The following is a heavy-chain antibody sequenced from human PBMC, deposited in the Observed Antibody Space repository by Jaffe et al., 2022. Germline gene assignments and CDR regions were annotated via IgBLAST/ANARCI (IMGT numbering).Heavy chain of an antibody. CDR3: TTEKSGSSWYENWFDP. CDR1: GFTFSNAW. J-gene: IGHJ5*02. D-gene: IGHD6-13*01. CDR2: IKSKTDGGTT. Sequence: EVQLVESGGGLVKPGGSLRLSCAASGFTFSNAWMSWVRQAPGKGLEWVGRIKSKTDGGTTDYAAPVKGRFTISRDDSKNTLYLQMNSLKTEDTAVYYCTTEKSGSSWYENWFDPWGQGTLVTVSS. V-gene: IGHV3-15*01.